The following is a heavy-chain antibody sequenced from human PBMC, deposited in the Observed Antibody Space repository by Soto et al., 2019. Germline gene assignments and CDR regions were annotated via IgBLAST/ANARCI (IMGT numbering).Heavy chain of an antibody. CDR3: ARVRITGTINPPQDHDYYYYYGMDV. J-gene: IGHJ6*02. V-gene: IGHV1-69*13. CDR2: IIPIFGTA. Sequence: XSVKVSCKASGGTLSSYAVSWVRQAPGQGLEWMGGIIPIFGTANYAQKFQGRVTITADESTSTAYMELSRLRSEDTAVYYCARVRITGTINPPQDHDYYYYYGMDVWGQGTTVTGSS. D-gene: IGHD1-20*01. CDR1: GGTLSSYA.